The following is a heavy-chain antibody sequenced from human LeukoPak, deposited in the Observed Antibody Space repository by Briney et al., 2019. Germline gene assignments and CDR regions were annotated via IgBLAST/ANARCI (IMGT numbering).Heavy chain of an antibody. D-gene: IGHD5-18*01. CDR1: GYTFSDYD. CDR3: AREYVDTALDY. CDR2: MNPNSGNT. Sequence: ASVRVSCEASGYTFSDYDIKWVRQATGQGLEWMGWMNPNSGNTGFAQKFEGRVTITMNTSISMTYMELSNLTSEGTAVYFCAREYVDTALDYWGQGTLVTVSS. V-gene: IGHV1-8*03. J-gene: IGHJ4*02.